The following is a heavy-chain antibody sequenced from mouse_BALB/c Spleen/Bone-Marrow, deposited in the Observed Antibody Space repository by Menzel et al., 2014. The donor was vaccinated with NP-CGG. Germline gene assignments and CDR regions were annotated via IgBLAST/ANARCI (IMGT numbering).Heavy chain of an antibody. J-gene: IGHJ3*01. CDR2: INPDSTTI. Sequence: EVMLVESGGGLVQPGGSLKLSCPASGFDFSGYWMSWVRQAPGKGLEWIGEINPDSTTINYAPSRKDKFIISRDNAKNTLFLQMSKVRSEGTALYYCARLSYYGRFAYWGQGTLVTVSA. D-gene: IGHD1-1*01. V-gene: IGHV4-1*02. CDR1: GFDFSGYW. CDR3: ARLSYYGRFAY.